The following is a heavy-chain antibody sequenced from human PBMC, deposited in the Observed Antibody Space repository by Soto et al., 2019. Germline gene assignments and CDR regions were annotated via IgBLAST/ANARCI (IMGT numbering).Heavy chain of an antibody. CDR2: ISYDGSNK. Sequence: VGSLRLSGAASGFTFSSYAMHWVRQAPGKGLEWVAVISYDGSNKYYADSVKGRFTISRDNSKNTLYLQMNSLRAEDTAVYYCSHAGYSSGLPARYYYYGMDVWGQGTTVTVSS. D-gene: IGHD6-19*01. CDR1: GFTFSSYA. CDR3: SHAGYSSGLPARYYYYGMDV. J-gene: IGHJ6*02. V-gene: IGHV3-30-3*01.